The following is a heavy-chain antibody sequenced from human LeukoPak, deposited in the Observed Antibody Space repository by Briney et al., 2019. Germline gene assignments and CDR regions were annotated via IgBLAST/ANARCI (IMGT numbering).Heavy chain of an antibody. D-gene: IGHD1-20*01. CDR3: VREITGYGMDV. J-gene: IGHJ6*02. V-gene: IGHV3-13*01. Sequence: GGSLRLSCAASGFTFNNYDIHWVRQATGKGLEWVSAIGTAGDTYYPGSVKGRFTISRENAKNSLYLQMNSLRAGDTAVYYCVREITGYGMDVWGQGTTVTVSS. CDR2: IGTAGDT. CDR1: GFTFNNYD.